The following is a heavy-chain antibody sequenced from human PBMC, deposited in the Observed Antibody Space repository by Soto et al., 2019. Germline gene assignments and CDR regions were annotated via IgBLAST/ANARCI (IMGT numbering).Heavy chain of an antibody. V-gene: IGHV4-39*01. CDR1: GGSISSSSYY. D-gene: IGHD1-26*01. CDR3: ARHGSSNIDY. Sequence: QLQLQESGPGLVKPSETLSLTCTVSGGSISSSSYYWGWIRQPPGKGLEWIGSIYYSGSTYYNPSLKSRVTISVDTSKNQFSLQLSSVTAADTAVYYCARHGSSNIDYWGQGTLVTVSS. J-gene: IGHJ4*02. CDR2: IYYSGST.